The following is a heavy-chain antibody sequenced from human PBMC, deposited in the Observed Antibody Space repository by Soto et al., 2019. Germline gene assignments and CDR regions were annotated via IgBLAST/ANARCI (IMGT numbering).Heavy chain of an antibody. J-gene: IGHJ6*02. CDR1: GFTFSNAW. V-gene: IGHV3-15*07. CDR3: TTDTIPNYYYGMDV. CDR2: IKSKTDGGTT. Sequence: GGSLRLSCAASGFTFSNAWMNWVRQAPGKGLEWVGRIKSKTDGGTTDYAAPVKGRFTISRDDSKNTLYLQMNSLKTEDTAVYYCTTDTIPNYYYGMDVWGQGTTVTVSS. D-gene: IGHD3-3*01.